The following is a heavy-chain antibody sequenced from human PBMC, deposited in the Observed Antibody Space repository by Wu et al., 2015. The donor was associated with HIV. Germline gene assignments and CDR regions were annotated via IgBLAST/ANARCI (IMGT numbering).Heavy chain of an antibody. Sequence: QVQLVQSGTEVKETGASVKISCKASGYTFTTYSIHWVRQAPGQGLEWVGTLDPSGGRRRNALKFRDRITMTRDMSTNTVYMELKRLTSEDSAVYYCGREQYSAVSGLSMDVWGRGTTVTVHS. J-gene: IGHJ6*04. D-gene: IGHD3-16*01. CDR2: LDPSGGRR. CDR3: GREQYSAVSGLSMDV. V-gene: IGHV1-46*03. CDR1: GYTFTTYS.